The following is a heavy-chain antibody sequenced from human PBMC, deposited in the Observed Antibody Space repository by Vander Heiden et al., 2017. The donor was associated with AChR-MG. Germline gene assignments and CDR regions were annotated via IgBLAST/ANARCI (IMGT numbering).Heavy chain of an antibody. CDR1: GGTFSSYA. CDR2: IIPIFGTA. J-gene: IGHJ6*02. CDR3: ARVPYGDYTYYYYGMDV. V-gene: IGHV1-69*06. Sequence: QVQLVQSGAEVKKPGSSVKVSCTASGGTFSSYAISWVRQAPGQGLEWMGGIIPIFGTANYAQKFQGRVTITADKSTSTAYMELSSLRSEDTAVYYCARVPYGDYTYYYYGMDVWGQGTTVTVSS. D-gene: IGHD4-17*01.